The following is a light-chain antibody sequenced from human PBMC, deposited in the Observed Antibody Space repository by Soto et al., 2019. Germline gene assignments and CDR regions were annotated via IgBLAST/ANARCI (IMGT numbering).Light chain of an antibody. Sequence: EIVLTQSPGTLSLSPGERATLSCRASQSVSNSYLAWYQQKPGQAPRLLIYAASTRATGIPERFSGSXYATDLILNISRPEPEDFAVYNCHQHGSAPRTFGKGTKVDIK. CDR3: HQHGSAPRT. J-gene: IGKJ1*01. CDR1: QSVSNSY. CDR2: AAS. V-gene: IGKV3-20*01.